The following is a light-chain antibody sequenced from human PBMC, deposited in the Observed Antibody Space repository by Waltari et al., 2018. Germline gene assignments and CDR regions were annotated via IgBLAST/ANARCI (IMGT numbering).Light chain of an antibody. CDR1: SSDIGGYNY. V-gene: IGLV2-8*01. J-gene: IGLJ2*01. CDR2: EVS. CDR3: SSYAGSKTLI. Sequence: SALTQPPSASGSPGQSVTISCTGPSSDIGGYNYVTRFQQHPDKAPKLMIYEVSKRPSGVPDRFSGSKSGNTASLTVSGLQAEDEADYYCSSYAGSKTLIFGGGTKLTVL.